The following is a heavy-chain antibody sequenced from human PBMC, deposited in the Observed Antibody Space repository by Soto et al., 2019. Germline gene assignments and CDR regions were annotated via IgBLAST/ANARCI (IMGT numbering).Heavy chain of an antibody. CDR2: ICSNDDN. V-gene: IGHV2-26*01. D-gene: IGHD3-22*01. CDR1: GFSLTNARLG. J-gene: IGHJ3*02. Sequence: QVTLKESGPVLVKPTETLRLTCTVSGFSLTNARLGVSWIRQPPGKALEWLGHICSNDDNSHSASLKTRLTISKDSSKSQVFLTMSNMDPVDTATYYCARIRDESTGYYSHDGAFDIWGQGTMVTVSS. CDR3: ARIRDESTGYYSHDGAFDI.